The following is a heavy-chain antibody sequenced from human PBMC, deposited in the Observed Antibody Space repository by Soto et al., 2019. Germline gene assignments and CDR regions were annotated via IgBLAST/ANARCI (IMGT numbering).Heavy chain of an antibody. CDR1: GDTFRNYA. D-gene: IGHD6-19*01. J-gene: IGHJ4*02. Sequence: QVQLVQSGAEVKKPGSSVKVSCKASGDTFRNYAFTWVRQAPGQGLEWMGTIIPLFSTRYAQKFQGRVTMTADESTSTVYMDLSSLKSDDTALYYCARDPGIAVVGRGTSFEHWGQGTLVTVSS. V-gene: IGHV1-69*18. CDR3: ARDPGIAVVGRGTSFEH. CDR2: IIPLFST.